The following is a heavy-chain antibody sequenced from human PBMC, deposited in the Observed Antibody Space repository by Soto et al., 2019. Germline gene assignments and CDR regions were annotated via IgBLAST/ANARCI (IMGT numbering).Heavy chain of an antibody. Sequence: QVQLVQSGAEVKKPGASVKVSCKASGYTFNNYGVSWVRQAPGQGLEWMGWISAYSGNKNYAQKLQDRVTMTTDTSTNTAYLELRSLRSDDTAVYYCARASGYGVGAFDIWGQGTMVTVSS. CDR2: ISAYSGNK. CDR3: ARASGYGVGAFDI. CDR1: GYTFNNYG. V-gene: IGHV1-18*01. D-gene: IGHD4-17*01. J-gene: IGHJ3*02.